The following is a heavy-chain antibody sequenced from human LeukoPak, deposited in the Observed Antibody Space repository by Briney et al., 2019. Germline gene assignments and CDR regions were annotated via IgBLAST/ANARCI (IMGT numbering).Heavy chain of an antibody. CDR3: ARDVPYDSSGYYEDAFDI. CDR1: GFTFSSYA. Sequence: GGSLRLSCAASGFTFSSYAMSWVRQAPGKGLEWVSAISGSGGSTYYADSVKGRFTISRDNSKNTLYLQMNSPRAEDTAVYYCARDVPYDSSGYYEDAFDIWGQGTMVAVSS. CDR2: ISGSGGST. D-gene: IGHD3-22*01. V-gene: IGHV3-23*01. J-gene: IGHJ3*02.